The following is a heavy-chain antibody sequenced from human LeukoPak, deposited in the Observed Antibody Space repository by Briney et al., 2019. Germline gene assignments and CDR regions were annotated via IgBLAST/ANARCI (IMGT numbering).Heavy chain of an antibody. V-gene: IGHV4-59*01. CDR3: ASQGWLQLQPFDY. Sequence: SETLSLTCTVSGGSISSYYWSWIRQPPGKGLEWIGYIYYSGSTNYNPSLKSRVTISVDTSKNQFSLKLSSVTAADTAVYYCASQGWLQLQPFDYWGQGTLVTVSS. D-gene: IGHD5-24*01. CDR2: IYYSGST. J-gene: IGHJ4*02. CDR1: GGSISSYY.